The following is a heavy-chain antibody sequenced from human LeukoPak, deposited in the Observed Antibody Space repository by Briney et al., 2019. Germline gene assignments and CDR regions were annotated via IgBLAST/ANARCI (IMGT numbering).Heavy chain of an antibody. CDR2: INWNGGST. CDR1: GFTFDDYG. V-gene: IGHV3-20*04. J-gene: IGHJ6*04. D-gene: IGHD3-10*02. Sequence: GGSLRLSCAASGFTFDDYGMSWVRHAPGKGLEWVSGINWNGGSTGYADSVKGRFTISRDNAKNSLYLQMNSLRAEDTAVYYCAELGITMIGGVWGKGTTVTISS. CDR3: AELGITMIGGV.